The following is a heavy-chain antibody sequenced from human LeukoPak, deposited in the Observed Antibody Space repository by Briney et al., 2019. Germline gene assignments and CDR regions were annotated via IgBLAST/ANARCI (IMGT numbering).Heavy chain of an antibody. J-gene: IGHJ4*02. CDR1: GGSISSSSYY. V-gene: IGHV4-39*01. CDR3: ARSNWDSNEGIDY. CDR2: MYYSGIT. D-gene: IGHD1-7*01. Sequence: KSSETLSLTCTVSGGSISSSSYYWGWIRQPPGKGLEWIGTMYYSGITYYNPSLKSRVTTSVDTSKNQFTLKVSSVTAADTAVYYCARSNWDSNEGIDYWGQGMLVIVSS.